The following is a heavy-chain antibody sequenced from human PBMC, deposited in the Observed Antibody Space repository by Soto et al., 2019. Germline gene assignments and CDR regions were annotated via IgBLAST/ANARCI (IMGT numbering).Heavy chain of an antibody. Sequence: PGGSLRLSCAASGFTFSSYAMSWVRQAPGKGLEYVSAISSNGGSTFYANSVKGRFTISRDNSKNTLYLQMGSLRAEDMAVYYCARGYCTNGVCYDYWGQGTLVTVSS. CDR1: GFTFSSYA. CDR2: ISSNGGST. CDR3: ARGYCTNGVCYDY. D-gene: IGHD2-8*01. V-gene: IGHV3-64*01. J-gene: IGHJ4*02.